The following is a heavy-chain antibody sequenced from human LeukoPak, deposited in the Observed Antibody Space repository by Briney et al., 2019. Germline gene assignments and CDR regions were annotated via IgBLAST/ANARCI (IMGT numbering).Heavy chain of an antibody. CDR2: ISAYNGNT. CDR3: ARDRGIYCSGGSCFDY. Sequence: ASVTVSCKASGYTFTSYGISWVRQAPGQGREWRGWISAYNGNTNYAQKLQGRVTMTTDTSTSTAYMELRSLRSDDTAVYYCARDRGIYCSGGSCFDYWGQGTLVTVSS. J-gene: IGHJ4*02. V-gene: IGHV1-18*04. D-gene: IGHD2-15*01. CDR1: GYTFTSYG.